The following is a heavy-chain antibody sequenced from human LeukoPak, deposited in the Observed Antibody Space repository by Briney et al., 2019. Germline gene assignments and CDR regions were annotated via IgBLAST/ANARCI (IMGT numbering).Heavy chain of an antibody. Sequence: GGSLRLSCAASGFTFSSYSMNWVRQAPGKGLEWVSSISSSSSYIYYADSVKGRFTISRDNAKNSLYLQMNSLRAEDTAVYYCARDRGYSHPSPVDYWGQGTLVTVSS. CDR3: ARDRGYSHPSPVDY. D-gene: IGHD5-18*01. CDR2: ISSSSSYI. J-gene: IGHJ4*02. V-gene: IGHV3-21*01. CDR1: GFTFSSYS.